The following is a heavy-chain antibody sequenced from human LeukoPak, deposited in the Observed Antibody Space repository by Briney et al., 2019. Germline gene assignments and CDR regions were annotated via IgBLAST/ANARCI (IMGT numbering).Heavy chain of an antibody. Sequence: GSLRLSCAASGFTFSSCAMNWVRQAPGKGLEWIGSIYYSGSTYYNPSLKSRVTISVDTSKNQFSLKLSSVTAADTAVYYCARGKSEQIFDYWGQGTLVTVSS. CDR1: GFTFSSCAM. V-gene: IGHV4-39*07. J-gene: IGHJ4*02. CDR3: ARGKSEQIFDY. CDR2: IYYSGST.